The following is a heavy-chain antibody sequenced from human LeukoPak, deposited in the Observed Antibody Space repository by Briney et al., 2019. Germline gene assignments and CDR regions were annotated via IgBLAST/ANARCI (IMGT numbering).Heavy chain of an antibody. J-gene: IGHJ5*02. CDR1: GYTFTNFG. CDR2: ISGYDGKT. Sequence: ASVKVSCKGSGYTFTNFGVTWVRQAPGQGLEWVGWISGYDGKTRNAQKLQGRVTMTTDISTTTAHMELRSLRSDDTAVYYCARVAYTKVFDPWGQGTLVTVSS. CDR3: ARVAYTKVFDP. V-gene: IGHV1-18*01. D-gene: IGHD2-21*01.